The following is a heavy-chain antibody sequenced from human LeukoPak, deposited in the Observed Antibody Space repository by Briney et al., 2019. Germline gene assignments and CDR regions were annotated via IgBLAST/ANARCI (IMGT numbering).Heavy chain of an antibody. Sequence: GGSLRLSCAASGFTFSSYGMSWVRQAPGKGLEWVSAISGSGGSKYYADSVKGRFTISRDNSRNTVYLQMNSLRVADTALYFCARENIFDFWGQGTLVTVSS. V-gene: IGHV3-23*01. CDR2: ISGSGGSK. D-gene: IGHD2/OR15-2a*01. CDR3: ARENIFDF. CDR1: GFTFSSYG. J-gene: IGHJ4*01.